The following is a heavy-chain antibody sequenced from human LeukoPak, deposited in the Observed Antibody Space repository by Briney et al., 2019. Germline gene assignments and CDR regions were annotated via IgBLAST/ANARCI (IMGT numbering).Heavy chain of an antibody. D-gene: IGHD6-19*01. V-gene: IGHV3-15*01. CDR1: GFTFNNAW. Sequence: GGSLRLSCAASGFTFNNAWMSWVRQAPGKGLEWVGHIKSKTDGGTTDDAAPVKGRFTISRDDSKNTLYLQMNTLKTEDTAVYYCTHTSGWFSYWGQGTLVTVSS. CDR2: IKSKTDGGTT. CDR3: THTSGWFSY. J-gene: IGHJ4*02.